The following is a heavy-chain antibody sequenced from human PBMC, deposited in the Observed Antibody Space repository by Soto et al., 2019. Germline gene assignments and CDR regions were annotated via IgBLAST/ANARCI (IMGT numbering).Heavy chain of an antibody. CDR1: GFIFSSFW. V-gene: IGHV3-74*03. D-gene: IGHD3-10*01. CDR2: INGDGASL. CDR3: AREGSLGLDV. J-gene: IGHJ6*02. Sequence: EVRLEEAGGGFVQPGGSLRVSCSGSGFIFSSFWMHWVRQGPGKGLEWVSRINGDGASLAYVESVKGRFSISRDNVKNTLHLQMNSLGVDDTAVYFCAREGSLGLDVWGRGTTVTVSS.